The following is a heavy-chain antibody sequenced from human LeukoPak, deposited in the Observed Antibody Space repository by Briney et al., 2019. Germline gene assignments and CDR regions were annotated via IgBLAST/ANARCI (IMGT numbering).Heavy chain of an antibody. V-gene: IGHV3-64D*06. CDR3: ARGALRYSDY. Sequence: QSGGSLRLSCSASGFTFSRYAMHWVRQAPGKGLEYVSAISSNGGSTYYADSVKGRFTISRDNSKNTLYLQMSSLRAEDTAVYYCARGALRYSDYWGQGTLVTVSS. CDR2: ISSNGGST. D-gene: IGHD3-9*01. J-gene: IGHJ4*02. CDR1: GFTFSRYA.